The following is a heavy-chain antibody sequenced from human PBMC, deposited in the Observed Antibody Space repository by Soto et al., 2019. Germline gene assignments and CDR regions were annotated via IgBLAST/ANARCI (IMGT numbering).Heavy chain of an antibody. CDR1: GFTFSEYS. Sequence: GGSLRLSCSASGFTFSEYSMHWVRQAPGKGLQYVSTISSDGDITYYADSVKGRFTISRGNSKNTLYLQMNSLRPEDTAVYYCVKVSTFYDILTGYYSTNFFDPWGQGTLVTVSS. CDR3: VKVSTFYDILTGYYSTNFFDP. D-gene: IGHD3-9*01. V-gene: IGHV3-64D*06. CDR2: ISSDGDIT. J-gene: IGHJ5*02.